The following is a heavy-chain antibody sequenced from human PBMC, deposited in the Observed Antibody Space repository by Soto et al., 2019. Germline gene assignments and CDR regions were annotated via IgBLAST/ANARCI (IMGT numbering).Heavy chain of an antibody. CDR1: GFMFNDYE. CDR2: ISEGGTTT. Sequence: EVQLVESGGGLAQSGGSLRLSCAASGFMFNDYEMNWVRQAPGKGLEWVSYISEGGTTTHYTDSVKGRLTISRDNAKESLYLQMNSLTPEDTATYFCVRDARGGGLLLWDCWGQGVVVSVSS. CDR3: VRDARGGGLLLWDC. V-gene: IGHV3-48*03. D-gene: IGHD3-16*01. J-gene: IGHJ4*02.